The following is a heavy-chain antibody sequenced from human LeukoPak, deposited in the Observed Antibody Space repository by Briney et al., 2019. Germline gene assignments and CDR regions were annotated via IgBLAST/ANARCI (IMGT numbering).Heavy chain of an antibody. CDR2: ISGSAVDT. J-gene: IGHJ4*02. V-gene: IGHV3-23*01. CDR1: GFTFSNYA. Sequence: GGSLRLSCAASGFTFSNYAMSWVRQAPGKGLEWVSAISGSAVDTWYADSVKGRFTISRDNSKDTLYLQMNSLRAEDTAVYYCAKDSMVRGVIIPIWGQGTLVTVSS. CDR3: AKDSMVRGVIIPI. D-gene: IGHD3-10*01.